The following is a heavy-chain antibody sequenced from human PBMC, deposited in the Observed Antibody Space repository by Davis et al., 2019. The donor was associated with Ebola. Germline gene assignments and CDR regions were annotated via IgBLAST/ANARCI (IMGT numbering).Heavy chain of an antibody. Sequence: PGGSLRLSCVASGFTFTTFAISWVRQAPGKGLEWVSAISGSGENTYYGDSVKGRFTISRDNSKNTVYLQMSSLRDEDTAVYFCMKDSPDFYDGSGYFRIGDYWGQGTLVSVSS. V-gene: IGHV3-23*01. CDR2: ISGSGENT. J-gene: IGHJ4*02. D-gene: IGHD3-22*01. CDR3: MKDSPDFYDGSGYFRIGDY. CDR1: GFTFTTFA.